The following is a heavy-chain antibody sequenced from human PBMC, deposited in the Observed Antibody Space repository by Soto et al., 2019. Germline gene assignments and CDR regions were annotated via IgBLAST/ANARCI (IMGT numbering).Heavy chain of an antibody. CDR3: EKPPGGFVYDSFDV. J-gene: IGHJ3*01. V-gene: IGHV3-23*01. D-gene: IGHD2-15*01. CDR2: ITGSGGAT. Sequence: EVQLLESGGGLVQPGGSLRLSCAAAGFNFNNFAMTWVRQAPGKGLEWVSSITGSGGATYYADSVKGRFTISRDNSQHALYLQMSSLRAEDTALYYCEKPPGGFVYDSFDVWGQGTKVTVSS. CDR1: GFNFNNFA.